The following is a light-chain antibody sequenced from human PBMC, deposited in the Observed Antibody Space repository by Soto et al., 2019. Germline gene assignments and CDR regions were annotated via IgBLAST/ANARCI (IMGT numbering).Light chain of an antibody. CDR3: NSYTSSSTLV. CDR2: EVS. Sequence: QSALTQPASVSGSPGQSITISCTGTSSDVGGYNYVSWYQQHPGKAPKVMIYEVSDRPSGVSNRFSGSKSGNTASLTISGLQADDEADYYCNSYTSSSTLVFGTGTKLTVL. V-gene: IGLV2-14*01. J-gene: IGLJ1*01. CDR1: SSDVGGYNY.